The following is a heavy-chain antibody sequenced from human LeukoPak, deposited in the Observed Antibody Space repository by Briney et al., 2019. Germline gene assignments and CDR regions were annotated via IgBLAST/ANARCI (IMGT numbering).Heavy chain of an antibody. CDR1: GFTVCSNY. CDR2: IYNVGNT. V-gene: IGHV3-53*01. CDR3: ARSSRYYYDGSGYYPGPTEH. Sequence: GGSLRLSCAASGFTVCSNYLSWVRQAPGKGLEWVSVIYNVGNTHYADSVKGRFTISRDISKNTIYLQMNSLRAEDTAMYFCARSSRYYYDGSGYYPGPTEHWGHGNLVTVSS. D-gene: IGHD3-22*01. J-gene: IGHJ1*01.